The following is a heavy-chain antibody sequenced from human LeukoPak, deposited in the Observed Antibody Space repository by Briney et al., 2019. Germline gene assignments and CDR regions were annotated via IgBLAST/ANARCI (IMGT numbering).Heavy chain of an antibody. CDR3: ARGLYSSGWSDY. V-gene: IGHV1-18*01. D-gene: IGHD6-19*01. CDR1: GYTFTSYD. Sequence: ASVKVSCKASGYTFTSYDINWVRQATGQGLEWMGWISAYNGNTNYAQKLQGRVTMTTDTSTSTAYMELRSLRSDDTAVYYCARGLYSSGWSDYWGQGTLVTVSS. CDR2: ISAYNGNT. J-gene: IGHJ4*02.